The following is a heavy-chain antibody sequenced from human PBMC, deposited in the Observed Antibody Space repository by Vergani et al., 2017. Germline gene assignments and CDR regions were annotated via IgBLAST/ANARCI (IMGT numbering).Heavy chain of an antibody. D-gene: IGHD2-2*01. CDR3: AKEVVVVPAAIEAYMDV. CDR1: GFTFSSYA. J-gene: IGHJ6*03. V-gene: IGHV3-23*01. CDR2: ISGSGVST. Sequence: EVQLLESGGGLVQPGGSLRLSCAASGFTFSSYAMSWVRQAPGKGLEWVSAISGSGVSTYYADSVKGRFTISRDNSKNTLYLQMNSLRAEDTAVYYCAKEVVVVPAAIEAYMDVWGKGTTVTVSS.